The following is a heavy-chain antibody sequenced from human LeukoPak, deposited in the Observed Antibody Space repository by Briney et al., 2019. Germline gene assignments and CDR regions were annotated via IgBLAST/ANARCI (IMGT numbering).Heavy chain of an antibody. J-gene: IGHJ4*02. CDR1: GYTFTSYG. Sequence: GASVTVSCKASGYTFTSYGISWVRQAPGPGLEWMGWISAYNGNTNYAQKLQGRVTMTTDTSTSTAYMELRSLRSDDTAVYYCASEARVRGVIIWGQGTLVTVSS. CDR3: ASEARVRGVII. CDR2: ISAYNGNT. V-gene: IGHV1-18*01. D-gene: IGHD3-10*01.